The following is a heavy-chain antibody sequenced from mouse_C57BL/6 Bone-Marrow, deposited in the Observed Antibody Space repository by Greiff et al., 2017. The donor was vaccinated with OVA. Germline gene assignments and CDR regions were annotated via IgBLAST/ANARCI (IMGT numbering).Heavy chain of an antibody. J-gene: IGHJ2*01. CDR1: GFTFSSYA. Sequence: EVHLVESGGGLVKPGGSLKLSCAASGFTFSSYAMSWVRQTPEKRLEWVATISDGGSYTYYPDNVKGRFPISRDNAKNNLYLQMSHLKSEDTAMYYGARGAYGSSYADYFDYWGKGTTLTVSS. CDR3: ARGAYGSSYADYFDY. CDR2: ISDGGSYT. V-gene: IGHV5-4*01. D-gene: IGHD1-1*01.